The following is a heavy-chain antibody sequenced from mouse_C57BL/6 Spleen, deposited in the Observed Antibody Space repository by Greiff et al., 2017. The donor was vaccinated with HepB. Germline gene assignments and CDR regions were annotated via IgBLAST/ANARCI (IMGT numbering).Heavy chain of an antibody. CDR1: GYTFTDYE. D-gene: IGHD2-12*01. CDR3: TRGYSPYAMDY. Sequence: QVQLKQSGAELVRPGASVTLSCKASGYTFTDYEMHWVKQTPVHGLEWIGAIDPETGGTAYNQKFKGKAILTADKSSSTAYMELRSLTSEDSAVYYCTRGYSPYAMDYWGQGTSVTVSS. J-gene: IGHJ4*01. V-gene: IGHV1-15*01. CDR2: IDPETGGT.